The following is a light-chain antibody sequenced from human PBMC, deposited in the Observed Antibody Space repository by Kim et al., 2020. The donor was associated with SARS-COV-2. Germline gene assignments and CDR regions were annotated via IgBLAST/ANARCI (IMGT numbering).Light chain of an antibody. CDR2: AAS. CDR3: QQSYSTPWT. V-gene: IGKV1-39*01. J-gene: IGKJ1*01. CDR1: QSTSSY. Sequence: DIQMTQSPSSLSASVGDRVTITCRASQSTSSYLNWYQQKPGKAPNLLIYAASSLQSGVPSRFSGSGSGTDFTLTISSLQPEDFATYYCQQSYSTPWTFGQGTKVDIK.